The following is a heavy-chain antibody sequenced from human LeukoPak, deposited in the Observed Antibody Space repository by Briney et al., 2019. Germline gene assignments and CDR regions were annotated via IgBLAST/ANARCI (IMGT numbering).Heavy chain of an antibody. CDR3: AILGYCSSTSCYPDGY. CDR1: GYTFTSYG. Sequence: ASAKVSCKASGYTFTSYGINWVRQATGQGLEWMGWMNPNSGNTGYAQKFQGKVTMTRNTSISTAYMELSSLRSEDTAVYYCAILGYCSSTSCYPDGYWGQGTLVTVSS. J-gene: IGHJ4*02. V-gene: IGHV1-8*01. CDR2: MNPNSGNT. D-gene: IGHD2-2*01.